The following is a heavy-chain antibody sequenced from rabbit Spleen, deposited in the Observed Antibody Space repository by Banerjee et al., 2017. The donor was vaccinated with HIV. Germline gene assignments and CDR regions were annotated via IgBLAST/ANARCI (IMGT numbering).Heavy chain of an antibody. CDR2: IYAGNSGDT. D-gene: IGHD2-1*01. CDR1: GFSFSSRYY. V-gene: IGHV1S40*01. CDR3: LRDPYGDYGAIDL. Sequence: QSLEESGGDLVKPGASLTLTCTASGFSFSSRYYMCWVRQAPGKGLEWIACIYAGNSGDTYYASWAKGRFTISKTSSTTVTLQMTSLTAADTATYFCLRDPYGDYGAIDLWGQGTLVTVS. J-gene: IGHJ4*01.